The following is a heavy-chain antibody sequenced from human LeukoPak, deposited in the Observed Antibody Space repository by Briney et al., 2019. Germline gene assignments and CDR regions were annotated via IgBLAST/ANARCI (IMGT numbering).Heavy chain of an antibody. CDR2: IYYSGST. D-gene: IGHD3-10*01. CDR3: ARGSMVRGVIAFDY. V-gene: IGHV4-59*01. CDR1: GGSISSYY. Sequence: TPSETLSLTCTVSGGSISSYYWSWIRQPPGKGLEWIGYIYYSGSTNYNPSLKSRVTISVDTSKTQFSLKLSSVTAADTAVYYCARGSMVRGVIAFDYWGQGTLVTASS. J-gene: IGHJ4*02.